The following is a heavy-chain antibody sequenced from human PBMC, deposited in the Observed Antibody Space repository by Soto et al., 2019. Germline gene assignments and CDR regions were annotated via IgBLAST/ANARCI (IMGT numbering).Heavy chain of an antibody. J-gene: IGHJ4*02. V-gene: IGHV1-2*04. Sequence: ASVKVSCKASGYTFTGSSMHWVRQAPGQGLEWMGWINPHSGGTNYAQKFQGWVTMTRDTSISTAYMELSRRRSDDAGVYSGAREQSSGWDYWGQGTLVTVSS. CDR2: INPHSGGT. CDR3: AREQSSGWDY. D-gene: IGHD6-19*01. CDR1: GYTFTGSS.